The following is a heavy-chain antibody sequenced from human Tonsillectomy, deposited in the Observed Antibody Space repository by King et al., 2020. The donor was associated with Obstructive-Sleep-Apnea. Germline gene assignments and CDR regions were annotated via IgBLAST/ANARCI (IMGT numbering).Heavy chain of an antibody. D-gene: IGHD5-24*01. J-gene: IGHJ5*02. CDR2: ISYDGSNK. Sequence: QVQLVESGGGVVQPGRSLRLSCAASGFTFSSYAMHWVRQAPGKGLEWVAVISYDGSNKYYADSVKGRFTISRDNSKNTLYLQMNSLRAEDTAVYYCARVRYNYVYWFDPWGQGTLVTVSS. V-gene: IGHV3-30*04. CDR3: ARVRYNYVYWFDP. CDR1: GFTFSSYA.